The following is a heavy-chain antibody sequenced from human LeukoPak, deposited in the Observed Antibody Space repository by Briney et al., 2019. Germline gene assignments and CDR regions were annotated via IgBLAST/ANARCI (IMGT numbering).Heavy chain of an antibody. Sequence: SQTLSLTCTVSGGSISSGGYYWSWIRQHPGKGLEWIGYIYYSGSTYYNPSFKSRVTISVDTSKNQFSLKLSSVTAADTAVYYCARDTIAAAGTFLDYWGQGTLVTVSS. CDR1: GGSISSGGYY. CDR3: ARDTIAAAGTFLDY. V-gene: IGHV4-31*03. J-gene: IGHJ4*02. CDR2: IYYSGST. D-gene: IGHD6-13*01.